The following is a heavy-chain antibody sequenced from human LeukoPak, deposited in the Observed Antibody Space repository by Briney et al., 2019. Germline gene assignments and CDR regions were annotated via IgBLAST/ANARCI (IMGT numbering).Heavy chain of an antibody. D-gene: IGHD3-10*01. CDR2: ISGSGGST. Sequence: GGSLRLSCAASGFTFSSYAMSWVRQAPGKGLEWVSAISGSGGSTYYADSVKGRFTISRDNSKNTLYLQMNSLRAEDTAVYYCAKDGGSGSYYKGPRFDYWGQGTLVTVSS. CDR3: AKDGGSGSYYKGPRFDY. CDR1: GFTFSSYA. J-gene: IGHJ4*02. V-gene: IGHV3-23*01.